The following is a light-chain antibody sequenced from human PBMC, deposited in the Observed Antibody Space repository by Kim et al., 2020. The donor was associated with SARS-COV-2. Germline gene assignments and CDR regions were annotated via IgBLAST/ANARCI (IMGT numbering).Light chain of an antibody. CDR2: QVN. CDR1: RTDLGTYDL. CDR3: CSYAGSSTSMV. V-gene: IGLV2-23*02. J-gene: IGLJ3*02. Sequence: QSALTQPASVSGSPGQSITVSCTGTRTDLGTYDLVSWYQLHPGKAPKLMIYQVNKRPSGVSDRFSGSKSGNTASLTISGLKPEDEADYYCCSYAGSSTSMVFGGGTQLTVL.